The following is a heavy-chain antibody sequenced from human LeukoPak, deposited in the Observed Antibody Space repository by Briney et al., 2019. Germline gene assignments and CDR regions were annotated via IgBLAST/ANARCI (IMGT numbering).Heavy chain of an antibody. V-gene: IGHV4-34*01. Sequence: SETLSLTCAVYGGSFSGYYWSWIRQPPGKGLEWIGEINHSGSTNYNPFLKSRVTISVDTSTNQFSLKLSSVTAADTAVYYCASRRPDIVVVPAAKRSYYYYMDVWGKGTTVTVSS. CDR2: INHSGST. CDR1: GGSFSGYY. CDR3: ASRRPDIVVVPAAKRSYYYYMDV. D-gene: IGHD2-2*01. J-gene: IGHJ6*03.